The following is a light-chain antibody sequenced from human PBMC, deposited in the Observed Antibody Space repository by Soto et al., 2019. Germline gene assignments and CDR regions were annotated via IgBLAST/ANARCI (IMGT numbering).Light chain of an antibody. V-gene: IGKV1-39*01. CDR2: SAS. CDR1: HNNNTY. Sequence: DLQPNQPPSSLSAAGGDRVTITCVASHNNNTYLNWYQQKPGKAPNLLIFSASTLQSGVPSRFSGSGSGTDFTLTIRSLQPEDVATYYCQQSYTTPLTFGEGTKV. J-gene: IGKJ4*01. CDR3: QQSYTTPLT.